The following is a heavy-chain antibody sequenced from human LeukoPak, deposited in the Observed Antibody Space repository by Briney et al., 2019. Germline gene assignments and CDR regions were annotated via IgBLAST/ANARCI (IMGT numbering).Heavy chain of an antibody. D-gene: IGHD6-19*01. Sequence: SVKVSCKASGGTFSSYATSWVRQAPGQGLEWMGRIIPILGIANYAQKFQGRVTITADKSTSTAYMELSSLRSEDTAVYYCARGPGIAMAGTGYYHWGQGTLVTVSS. V-gene: IGHV1-69*04. CDR2: IIPILGIA. CDR1: GGTFSSYA. CDR3: ARGPGIAMAGTGYYH. J-gene: IGHJ5*02.